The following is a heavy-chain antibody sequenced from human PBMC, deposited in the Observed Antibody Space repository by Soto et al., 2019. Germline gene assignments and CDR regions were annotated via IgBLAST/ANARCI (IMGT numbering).Heavy chain of an antibody. CDR1: GGSISSGNYY. Sequence: SETLSLTCTVSGGSISSGNYYWSWIRQPPGKGLEWIGFISYSGSTYYNASLKSRVTISVDTSKNQFSLNLSFVTAADTAVYYCARLCPLVVVAATVFNWFDPWGQGTLVTVS. D-gene: IGHD2-15*01. CDR2: ISYSGST. CDR3: ARLCPLVVVAATVFNWFDP. J-gene: IGHJ5*02. V-gene: IGHV4-30-4*01.